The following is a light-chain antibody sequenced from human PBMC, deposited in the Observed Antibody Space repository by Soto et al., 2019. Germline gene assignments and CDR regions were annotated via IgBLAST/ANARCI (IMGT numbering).Light chain of an antibody. CDR1: SSDVGSYNL. CDR2: EGS. Sequence: QSALTQPASVSGSPGQSITISCTGTSSDVGSYNLVSWYQQHPGKAPKLMIYEGSKRPSGVSNRFSGSKSGNTDSLTISGLQAEDEADYYCCSYAGSSTQFGGGTKVTVL. J-gene: IGLJ2*01. V-gene: IGLV2-23*01. CDR3: CSYAGSSTQ.